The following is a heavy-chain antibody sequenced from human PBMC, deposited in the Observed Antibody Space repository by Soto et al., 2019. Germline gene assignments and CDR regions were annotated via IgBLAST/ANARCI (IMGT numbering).Heavy chain of an antibody. CDR3: ARPSVPGESGPLDY. V-gene: IGHV4-59*08. CDR2: VSNSGTT. J-gene: IGHJ4*02. D-gene: IGHD6-19*01. CDR1: GGSISTYY. Sequence: SETLSLTCTISGGSISTYYWSLIRQPPGKGLEWIGHVSNSGTTHYSASLKSRVTISLDASKSQFSLQLTSVTAADTAVYYCARPSVPGESGPLDYWGQGTLVTVSS.